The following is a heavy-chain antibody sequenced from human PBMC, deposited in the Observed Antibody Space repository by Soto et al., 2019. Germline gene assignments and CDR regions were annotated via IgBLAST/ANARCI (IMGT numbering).Heavy chain of an antibody. CDR3: AKNWDTTFSSSSH. CDR2: ISGSGGST. V-gene: IGHV3-23*01. D-gene: IGHD6-6*01. Sequence: EVQLLESGGGLVQPGGSLRLSCAASGFTFTTYAMTWVRQAPGKGLEWVSAISGSGGSTYYADSVKGRFTISRDNSKHTLFLQMNSLRAEDTAVYYCAKNWDTTFSSSSHWGQGTLVTVSS. J-gene: IGHJ4*02. CDR1: GFTFTTYA.